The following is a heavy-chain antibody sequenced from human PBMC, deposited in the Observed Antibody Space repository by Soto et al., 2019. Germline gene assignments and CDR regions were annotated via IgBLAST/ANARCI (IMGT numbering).Heavy chain of an antibody. J-gene: IGHJ2*01. CDR2: TRNKANSYTT. V-gene: IGHV3-72*01. D-gene: IGHD2-8*01. Sequence: WGSLRLSFAASGLTFSGHYMDWVRKAHGTGLEWVGRTRNKANSYTTEYAASVKGRFTISRDGSKNSLYLQMNSLKTEDTAVYYCARGYCSNGVCYRYIDLWGRGTLVTVSS. CDR1: GLTFSGHY. CDR3: ARGYCSNGVCYRYIDL.